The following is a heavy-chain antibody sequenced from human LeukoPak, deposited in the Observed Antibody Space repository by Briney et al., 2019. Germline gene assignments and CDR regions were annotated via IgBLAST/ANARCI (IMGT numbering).Heavy chain of an antibody. J-gene: IGHJ5*02. Sequence: ASVKVSCKASGYTFTSYDINWVRQATGQGLEWMGWMNPNSGNTGYAQKFQGRVTMTRNTSISTAYMELSSLRSEDTAVYYCAGVEYGIAAAGKVVWFDPWGQGTLVTVSS. V-gene: IGHV1-8*01. D-gene: IGHD6-13*01. CDR2: MNPNSGNT. CDR3: AGVEYGIAAAGKVVWFDP. CDR1: GYTFTSYD.